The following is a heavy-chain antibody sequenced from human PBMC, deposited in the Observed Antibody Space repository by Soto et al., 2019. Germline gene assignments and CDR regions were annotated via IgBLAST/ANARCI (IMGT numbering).Heavy chain of an antibody. CDR1: GFTFSSYG. CDR3: ARGGVLYVDIVATGAFDI. J-gene: IGHJ3*02. V-gene: IGHV3-33*01. CDR2: IWYYLSNK. D-gene: IGHD5-12*01. Sequence: WPLRLSCASSGFTFSSYGMHWVRQAPGKGLEWVAVIWYYLSNKYYADSVEGRFTISRDNSKNTLYLQMNSLRAEDTAVYYCARGGVLYVDIVATGAFDIWGQGTMVTVSS.